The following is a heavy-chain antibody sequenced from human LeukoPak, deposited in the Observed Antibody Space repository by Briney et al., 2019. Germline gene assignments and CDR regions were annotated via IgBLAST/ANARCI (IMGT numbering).Heavy chain of an antibody. CDR1: GFTFSSYA. CDR3: ARGSSSGWYGHR. CDR2: ISGSGDYT. D-gene: IGHD6-19*01. V-gene: IGHV3-23*01. J-gene: IGHJ4*02. Sequence: GGSLRLSCAASGFTFSSYAMTWVRQAPGKGLEWVSSISGSGDYTNYAGSVKGRFTISRDNSKNTVYLQMNSLRAEDTAMYYCARGSSSGWYGHRWGQGTLVAVSS.